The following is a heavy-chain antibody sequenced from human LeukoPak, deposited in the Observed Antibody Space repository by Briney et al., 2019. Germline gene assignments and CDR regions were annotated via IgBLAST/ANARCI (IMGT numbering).Heavy chain of an antibody. CDR1: GYTFISYD. V-gene: IGHV1-8*01. CDR3: ARGPYYYYGMDV. Sequence: GASVKVSCKASGYTFISYDINWVRQATGQGLEWMGWMNPNSGNTGYAQKFQGRVTMTRNTSISTAYMELSSLRSEDTAVYYCARGPYYYYGMDVWGQGTTVTVSS. CDR2: MNPNSGNT. J-gene: IGHJ6*02.